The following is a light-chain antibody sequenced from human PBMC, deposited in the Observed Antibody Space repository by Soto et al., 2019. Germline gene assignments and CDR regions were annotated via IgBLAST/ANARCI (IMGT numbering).Light chain of an antibody. CDR2: WAS. V-gene: IGKV4-1*01. CDR3: QQYYATPLT. J-gene: IGKJ4*01. Sequence: DIVMTQSPDSLAVSLGERATFNCTSSQNLLSSSNNRNNLAWYQQKPGQPPKLLIYWASTRESGVPDRFSGSGSGTDFTLPISSLQAEDVALFYCQQYYATPLTFGGGTKVEI. CDR1: QNLLSSSNNRNN.